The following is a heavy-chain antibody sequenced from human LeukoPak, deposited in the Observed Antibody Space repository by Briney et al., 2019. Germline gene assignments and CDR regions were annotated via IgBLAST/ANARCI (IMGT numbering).Heavy chain of an antibody. J-gene: IGHJ4*02. CDR2: ISGRGVTT. Sequence: PGGSLRLSCAASGFTVSSNYMSWVRQAPGKGLEWVSSISGRGVTTYYADSVKGRFTISRDNSKNTLYLQMNSLRAEDTALYYCTKSGDAYNWDFDSWGQGTLVTVSS. CDR3: TKSGDAYNWDFDS. D-gene: IGHD5-24*01. CDR1: GFTVSSNY. V-gene: IGHV3-23*01.